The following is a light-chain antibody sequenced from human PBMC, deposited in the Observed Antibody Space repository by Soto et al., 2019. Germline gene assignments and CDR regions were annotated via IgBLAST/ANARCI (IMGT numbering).Light chain of an antibody. V-gene: IGKV3-15*01. CDR2: GAS. Sequence: DIVMTQSPATLSVSPGERATLSCRASQSINTNLAWYQQKPGQAPRLLIYGASTRATVIPARFCGSGSGTEFTLTISGLQADDFAVYYCQQYHHWPPKVTFGPGTRVDI. J-gene: IGKJ3*01. CDR3: QQYHHWPPKVT. CDR1: QSINTN.